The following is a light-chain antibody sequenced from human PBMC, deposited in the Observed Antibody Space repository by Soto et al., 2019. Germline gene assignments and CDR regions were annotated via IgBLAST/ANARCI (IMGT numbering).Light chain of an antibody. V-gene: IGKV3-20*01. CDR3: QQYGSSPLT. J-gene: IGKJ4*01. Sequence: PGERATLSCRASQSVANSYLAWYQQKPGQAPRLLIYGASSRATGIPDRFSGSGSGTDFTLTISRLEPEDFAVYYCQQYGSSPLTFGGGTKVEIK. CDR2: GAS. CDR1: QSVANSY.